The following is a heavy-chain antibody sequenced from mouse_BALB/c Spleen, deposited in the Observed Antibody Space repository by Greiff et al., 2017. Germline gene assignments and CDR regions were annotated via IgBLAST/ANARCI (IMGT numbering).Heavy chain of an antibody. D-gene: IGHD2-2*01. CDR2: INSNGGST. V-gene: IGHV5-6-3*01. Sequence: DVHLVESGGGLVQPGGSLKLSCAASGFTFSSYGMSWVRQTPDKRLELVATINSNGGSTYYPDSVKGRFTISRDNAKNTLYLQMSSLKSEDTAMYYCARVYYGYDGDYFDYWGQGTTLTVSS. CDR1: GFTFSSYG. CDR3: ARVYYGYDGDYFDY. J-gene: IGHJ2*01.